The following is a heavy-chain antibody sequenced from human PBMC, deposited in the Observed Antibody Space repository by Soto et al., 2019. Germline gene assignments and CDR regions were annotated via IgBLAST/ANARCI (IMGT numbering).Heavy chain of an antibody. Sequence: GGSLRLSCAASGFTFSSYAMSWVRQAPGKGLEWVSAISGSGGSTYYADSVKGRFTISRDNSKNTLYLQMNSLRAEDTAVYYCARDSDYGDYYFDYWGQGTLVTVSS. D-gene: IGHD4-17*01. CDR2: ISGSGGST. J-gene: IGHJ4*02. V-gene: IGHV3-23*01. CDR1: GFTFSSYA. CDR3: ARDSDYGDYYFDY.